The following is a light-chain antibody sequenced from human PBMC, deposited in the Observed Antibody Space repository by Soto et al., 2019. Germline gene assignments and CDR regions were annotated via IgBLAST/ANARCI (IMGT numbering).Light chain of an antibody. CDR3: QRYDSLPPT. CDR1: RDIGKF. CDR2: DAS. Sequence: DIQMTQSPSSLSASVGDRVTITCQASRDIGKFLNWFQEKPGKAPKLLIYDASNLQTGVASRFSGSRSGTDFTFTITNLQPEDFATYYCQRYDSLPPTFGQGTRLEI. J-gene: IGKJ5*01. V-gene: IGKV1-33*01.